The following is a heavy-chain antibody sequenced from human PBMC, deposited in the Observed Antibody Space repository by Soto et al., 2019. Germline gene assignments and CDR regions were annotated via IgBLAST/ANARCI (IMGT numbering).Heavy chain of an antibody. CDR3: ARGFHRNPRSAFDI. CDR2: ISAYNGNT. V-gene: IGHV1-18*01. CDR1: RYTFTSYG. J-gene: IGHJ3*02. D-gene: IGHD1-1*01. Sequence: GASVKVSCKASRYTFTSYGSSWVRQAPGQGIEWMGWISAYNGNTNYAQKLQGRVTMTTDTSTSTAYMELRSLRSDATAVYYCARGFHRNPRSAFDIWGQGTMVTVPS.